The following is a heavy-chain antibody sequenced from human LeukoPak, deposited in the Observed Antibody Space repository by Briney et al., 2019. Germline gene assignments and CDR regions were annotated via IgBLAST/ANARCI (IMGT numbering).Heavy chain of an antibody. V-gene: IGHV3-23*01. CDR1: GFTFSSYA. Sequence: GGSLRLSCAASGFTFSSYAMSWVRQAPGKGLEWVSAISGSGGSTYYADSVKGRFTISRDNSKNTLYLQMNSLRAEDTAVYYCAKDYSPKVWFGELPLGGYYFDYWGQGTLVTVSS. CDR2: ISGSGGST. CDR3: AKDYSPKVWFGELPLGGYYFDY. D-gene: IGHD3-10*01. J-gene: IGHJ4*02.